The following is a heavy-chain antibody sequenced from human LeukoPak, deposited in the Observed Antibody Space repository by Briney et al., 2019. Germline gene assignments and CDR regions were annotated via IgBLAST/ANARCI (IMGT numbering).Heavy chain of an antibody. CDR1: GGTFSSYA. J-gene: IGHJ5*02. CDR3: ARDPQGYDFWSGSDWFDP. V-gene: IGHV1-69*05. Sequence: ASVKVSCKASGGTFSSYAISWVRQAPGQGLEWMGGIIPIFGTANYAQKFQGRVTMTTDTSTSTAYMELRSLRSDDTAVYYCARDPQGYDFWSGSDWFDPWGQETLVTVFS. D-gene: IGHD3-3*01. CDR2: IIPIFGTA.